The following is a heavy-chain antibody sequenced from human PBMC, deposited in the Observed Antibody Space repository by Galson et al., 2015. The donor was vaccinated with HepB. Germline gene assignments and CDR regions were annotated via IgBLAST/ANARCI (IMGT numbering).Heavy chain of an antibody. D-gene: IGHD1-26*01. CDR1: GFIFSSYE. Sequence: SLRLSCAASGFIFSSYEMTWVRQAPGKGLEWVSSISSSADTIYYAHSVKGRFTISRDNAKNSLYMQMNSLRVEDTAVYYCARERSGTYVAFVLWGRATMVTVSS. CDR3: ARERSGTYVAFVL. CDR2: ISSSADTI. J-gene: IGHJ3*01. V-gene: IGHV3-48*03.